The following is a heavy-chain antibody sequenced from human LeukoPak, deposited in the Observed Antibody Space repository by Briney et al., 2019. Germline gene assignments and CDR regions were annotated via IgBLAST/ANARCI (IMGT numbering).Heavy chain of an antibody. CDR2: INHSGST. V-gene: IGHV4-34*01. CDR3: ARGLRVVRGLNYYYYMDV. J-gene: IGHJ6*03. CDR1: GGSFSGYY. Sequence: SETLSLTCAVYGGSFSGYYWSWIRQPPGKGLEWIGEINHSGSTNYNPSLKSRVTISVDTSKNQFSLKLSSVTAADTAVYYCARGLRVVRGLNYYYYMDVWGKGTTVTVSS. D-gene: IGHD3-10*01.